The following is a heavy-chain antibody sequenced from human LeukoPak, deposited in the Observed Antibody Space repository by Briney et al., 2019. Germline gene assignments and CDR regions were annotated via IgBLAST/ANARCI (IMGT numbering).Heavy chain of an antibody. CDR2: IIPLLDIT. Sequence: ASVKVSCKASGGTLSNYGISWVRQAPGQGPEWMGRIIPLLDITTYAERFQGRVTITADKSTSTAYLEVSSLRSKDTAVYYCATDGPAAMGADYLYGLDVWGQGTTVSVSS. V-gene: IGHV1-69*04. CDR1: GGTLSNYG. CDR3: ATDGPAAMGADYLYGLDV. D-gene: IGHD2-2*01. J-gene: IGHJ6*02.